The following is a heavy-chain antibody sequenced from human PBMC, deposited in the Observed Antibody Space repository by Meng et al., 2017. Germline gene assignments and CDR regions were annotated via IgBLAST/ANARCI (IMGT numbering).Heavy chain of an antibody. J-gene: IGHJ4*02. Sequence: QVQLQQWGAGLLKPSKTLSLTCAVYGGSFSGYYWSWSRQPPGKGLEWIGEINHSGSTNYNPSLKSRVTISVDTSKNQFSLKLSSVTAADTAVYYCARRGIAARPIYYWGQGTLVTVSS. CDR3: ARRGIAARPIYY. CDR1: GGSFSGYY. CDR2: INHSGST. V-gene: IGHV4-34*01. D-gene: IGHD6-6*01.